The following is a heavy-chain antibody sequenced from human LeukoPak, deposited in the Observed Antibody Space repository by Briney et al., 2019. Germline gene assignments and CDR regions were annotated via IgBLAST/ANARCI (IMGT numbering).Heavy chain of an antibody. V-gene: IGHV4-39*07. Sequence: SETLSLTCTVSGGSISSSSYYWGWIRQPPGKGLEWIGSIYYSGSTHYNPSLKSRVTIAVDTSKNQFSLKLISVTAADTAVYYCAKDLQEQHLYNYYYMDDWGKGTTVTISS. CDR1: GGSISSSSYY. J-gene: IGHJ6*03. CDR2: IYYSGST. D-gene: IGHD6-13*01. CDR3: AKDLQEQHLYNYYYMDD.